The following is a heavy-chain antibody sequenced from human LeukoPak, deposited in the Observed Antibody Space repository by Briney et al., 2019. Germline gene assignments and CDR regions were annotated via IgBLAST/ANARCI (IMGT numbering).Heavy chain of an antibody. J-gene: IGHJ4*02. V-gene: IGHV3-23*01. Sequence: GGSLRLSCAASGFTFSSYAMSWVRQAPGKGLEWVSTISGSGGTTYYTDSVRGRFTISRDNSNNTLFLQMNSLRAEDTAVYYCVLFLRYVDYWGQGTLVTVSS. CDR3: VLFLRYVDY. D-gene: IGHD2-21*01. CDR2: ISGSGGTT. CDR1: GFTFSSYA.